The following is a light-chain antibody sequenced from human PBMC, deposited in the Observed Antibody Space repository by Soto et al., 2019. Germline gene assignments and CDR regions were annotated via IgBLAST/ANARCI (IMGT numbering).Light chain of an antibody. Sequence: DIQMTQSPSSLSASVGDRVTITCRASQSISSYLNWYQQKPGKAPKLLIYAASSLQSGVPSRFTGSRSWTDFTLTIISLQTQDFATYYCQQSYSTPFTFDPRTHVDI. CDR2: AAS. J-gene: IGKJ3*01. CDR1: QSISSY. V-gene: IGKV1-39*01. CDR3: QQSYSTPFT.